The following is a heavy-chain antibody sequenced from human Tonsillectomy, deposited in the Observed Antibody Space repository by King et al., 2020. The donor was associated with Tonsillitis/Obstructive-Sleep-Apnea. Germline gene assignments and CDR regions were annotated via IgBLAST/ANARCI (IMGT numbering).Heavy chain of an antibody. V-gene: IGHV4-59*08. D-gene: IGHD4-23*01. CDR2: IYYSGST. J-gene: IGHJ4*02. CDR3: ARRRYGGNPIFDY. Sequence: VQLQESGPGLVKPSETLSLTCTVSGGSISSYYWSWIRQPPGKGLEWIGYIYYSGSTNYNPSLKSRVTISVDTSKNQFSLKLSSVTAADTAVYYCARRRYGGNPIFDYWGQGTLVTVSS. CDR1: GGSISSYY.